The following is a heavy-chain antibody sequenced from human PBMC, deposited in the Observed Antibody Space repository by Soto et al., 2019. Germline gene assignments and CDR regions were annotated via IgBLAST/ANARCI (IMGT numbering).Heavy chain of an antibody. CDR2: IIPVVSMA. CDR3: VGQMLEPRDA. D-gene: IGHD1-1*01. Sequence: QVQLVQSGAEAREPGSSVRVSCKASGGRLDSLPITWVRHAPGQGLEWMGRIIPVVSMASSAEKFQDRMKIDADKSTNTIYIEVTNLRSEDTAMYYWVGQMLEPRDAWGQGTPIIVSS. J-gene: IGHJ5*02. V-gene: IGHV1-69*02. CDR1: GGRLDSLP.